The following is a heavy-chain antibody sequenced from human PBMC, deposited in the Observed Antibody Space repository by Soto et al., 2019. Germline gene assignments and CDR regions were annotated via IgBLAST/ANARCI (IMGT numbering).Heavy chain of an antibody. CDR3: VGDWGPYWFDP. CDR1: GDSRNAGTNY. D-gene: IGHD3-16*01. V-gene: IGHV4-61*01. CDR2: IYDGGTT. J-gene: IGHJ5*02. Sequence: PSETLSLTCTVSGDSRNAGTNYWNWVRQPPGKDLEWIGYIYDGGTTKYNLSLKSRFTISQDTSKNQFSLEIRSVVPSDTAVYYCVGDWGPYWFDPWGQGILVTVSS.